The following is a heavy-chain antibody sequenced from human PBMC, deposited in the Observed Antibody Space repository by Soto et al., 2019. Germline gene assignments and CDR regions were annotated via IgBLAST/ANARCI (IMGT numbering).Heavy chain of an antibody. CDR2: IYYSGST. Sequence: SETLSLTCTVSGGSITSSSYYWGWIRQPPGKGLEWIGNIYYSGSTYYNPSLKSRVTISVDTSKNQFSLKLSAVTAADTAVYYCMLGSGWKDFDYWGQGTLVTVSS. J-gene: IGHJ4*02. V-gene: IGHV4-39*01. CDR1: GGSITSSSYY. D-gene: IGHD3-22*01. CDR3: MLGSGWKDFDY.